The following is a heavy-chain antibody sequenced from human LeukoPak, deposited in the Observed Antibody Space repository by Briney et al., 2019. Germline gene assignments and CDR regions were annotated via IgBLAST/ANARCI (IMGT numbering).Heavy chain of an antibody. Sequence: PSETLSLTCTVSGGSISSYYWSWIRQPPGKGLEWIGYIYYSGSTNYNPSLKSRVTISVDTSKNQFSLKLSSVTAADTAVYYCARGNSPLSSSDYWGQGTLVTVSS. J-gene: IGHJ4*02. CDR3: ARGNSPLSSSDY. D-gene: IGHD1/OR15-1a*01. CDR1: GGSISSYY. V-gene: IGHV4-59*01. CDR2: IYYSGST.